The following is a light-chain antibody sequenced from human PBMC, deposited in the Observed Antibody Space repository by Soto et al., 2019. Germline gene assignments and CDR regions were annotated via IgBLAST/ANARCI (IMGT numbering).Light chain of an antibody. Sequence: QPVLAQPASVSGSPGQSITITCTGTSTDIGAYDYVSWYQQHPGKAPKLVIFDVKIRPSGTSNRFSGSKSGNTASLTISGLQTDDEADYYCASSTESGPLLFGVGTKLTVL. CDR2: DVK. V-gene: IGLV2-14*03. J-gene: IGLJ2*01. CDR3: ASSTESGPLL. CDR1: STDIGAYDY.